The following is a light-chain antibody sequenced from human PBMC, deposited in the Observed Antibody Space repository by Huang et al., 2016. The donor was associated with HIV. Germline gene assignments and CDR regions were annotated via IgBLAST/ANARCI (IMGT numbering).Light chain of an antibody. CDR1: QAISNY. CDR3: LQHHAYPRT. V-gene: IGKV1-17*03. J-gene: IGKJ1*01. Sequence: DIQMTQSPSAMSASVGDKVTITCRASQAISNYLVWCQQKPGRAPKRLIYAASSLQSGVPSRFSGSGYGTKFTLTSSSLQPEDFATYYCLQHHAYPRTFGPGTKVEVK. CDR2: AAS.